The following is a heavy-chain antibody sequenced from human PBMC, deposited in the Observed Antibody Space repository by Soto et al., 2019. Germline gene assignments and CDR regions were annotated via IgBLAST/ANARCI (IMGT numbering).Heavy chain of an antibody. CDR3: AKDRPWEESVGVTTGNY. V-gene: IGHV3-30*18. J-gene: IGHJ4*02. CDR2: ISYDGSNK. CDR1: GFTFSSYG. D-gene: IGHD1-26*01. Sequence: QVQLVESGGGVVQPGRSLRLSCAASGFTFSSYGMHWVRQAPGKGLEWVAVISYDGSNKYYADSVKGRFTISRDNTKNTLYLQMNSLRAEHMGVYYCAKDRPWEESVGVTTGNYWGQGTLVTVSS.